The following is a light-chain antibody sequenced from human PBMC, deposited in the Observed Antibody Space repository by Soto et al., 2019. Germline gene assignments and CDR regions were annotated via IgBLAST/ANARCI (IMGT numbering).Light chain of an antibody. V-gene: IGKV3-11*01. Sequence: EIVLTQSPATLSLSPGERATLSCRASQSVSPYLAWYQHQPGQAPRLLIYDVSYRPTGIPARFSGSGSGTDFTLTISSLEPEDFAFYYCQQCSDWPRTFGQGTKVEVK. CDR2: DVS. J-gene: IGKJ1*01. CDR1: QSVSPY. CDR3: QQCSDWPRT.